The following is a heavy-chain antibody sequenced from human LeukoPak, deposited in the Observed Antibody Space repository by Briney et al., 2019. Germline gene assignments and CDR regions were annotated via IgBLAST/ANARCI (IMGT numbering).Heavy chain of an antibody. CDR1: GFTFSSYA. CDR2: ISFAGSTK. Sequence: GGSLRLSCAASGFTFSSYAMHWVRQAPGKGLEWVAVISFAGSTKYHADSVKGRFTVSRDNSKNTLYLQMNSLRVEDTAVYYWAKGDDSSGYSLWDYWGQGTLVTVSS. J-gene: IGHJ4*02. V-gene: IGHV3-30*04. D-gene: IGHD3-22*01. CDR3: AKGDDSSGYSLWDY.